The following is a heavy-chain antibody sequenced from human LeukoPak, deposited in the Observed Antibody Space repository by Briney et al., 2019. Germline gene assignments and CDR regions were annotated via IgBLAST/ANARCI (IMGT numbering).Heavy chain of an antibody. D-gene: IGHD5-18*01. Sequence: GGSLRLSCVASGFTFINHGMNWVRQAPGKGLEWVSGITGNGGATYYADSVRGRFTISRDNSKNTLYVQMNSVTAEDTAVYYCAREDSYGYFSYYGMDVWGQGTTVTVSS. CDR2: ITGNGGAT. CDR3: AREDSYGYFSYYGMDV. J-gene: IGHJ6*02. V-gene: IGHV3-23*01. CDR1: GFTFINHG.